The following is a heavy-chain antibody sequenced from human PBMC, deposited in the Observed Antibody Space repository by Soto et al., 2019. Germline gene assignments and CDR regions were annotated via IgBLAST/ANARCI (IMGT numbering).Heavy chain of an antibody. Sequence: GASVKVSCKASGYTFTGYGISWVRQAPGQGLEWMGWISAYNGNTNYAQKLQGRVTMTTDTSTSTAYMELRSLRSDDTAVYYCARDRVDTAMVYYYYGMDVWGQGTTVTVS. D-gene: IGHD5-18*01. CDR3: ARDRVDTAMVYYYYGMDV. CDR2: ISAYNGNT. CDR1: GYTFTGYG. J-gene: IGHJ6*02. V-gene: IGHV1-18*01.